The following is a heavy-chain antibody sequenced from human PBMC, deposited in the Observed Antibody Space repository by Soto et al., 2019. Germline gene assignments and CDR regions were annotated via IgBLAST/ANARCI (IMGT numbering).Heavy chain of an antibody. D-gene: IGHD3-10*01. Sequence: QVQLVQSGAEVKKPGASVKVSCKASGYTFTSYGISWVRQAPGQGLEWMGWISAYNGNTNYAQKLQGRVTMTTDKSTSTAYMELRSLRSDDTAVYYCARITMVRGVMTGYYYGMDVWGQGTTVTVSS. J-gene: IGHJ6*02. CDR1: GYTFTSYG. V-gene: IGHV1-18*01. CDR3: ARITMVRGVMTGYYYGMDV. CDR2: ISAYNGNT.